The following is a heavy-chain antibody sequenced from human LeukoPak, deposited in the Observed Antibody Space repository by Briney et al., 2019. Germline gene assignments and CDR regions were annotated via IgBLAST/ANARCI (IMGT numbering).Heavy chain of an antibody. CDR1: GFTFGCYA. CDR2: ISPNADRT. D-gene: IGHD3-22*01. V-gene: IGHV3-23*01. J-gene: IGHJ4*02. Sequence: GGSLRLSCAASGFTFGCYAMSWVRQAPGKGLEWVSFISPNADRTSKADSVEGRFTISRDNPRNTLYLQMNSLRDDDTAVYYCAIMHGYYDGSGYWVQWGQGTLVTVSS. CDR3: AIMHGYYDGSGYWVQ.